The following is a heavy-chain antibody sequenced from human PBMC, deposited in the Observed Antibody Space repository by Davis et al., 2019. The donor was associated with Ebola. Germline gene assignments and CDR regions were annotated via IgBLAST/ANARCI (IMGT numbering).Heavy chain of an antibody. CDR3: ARSLDFPYFDF. J-gene: IGHJ4*02. CDR2: VWSDGSRK. D-gene: IGHD2/OR15-2a*01. CDR1: GFTFSNYG. Sequence: GESLKISCAASGFTFSNYGMNWVRQAPGKGLEWVAVVWSDGSRKYYANSVKGRFTISRDNSKNTLYLQMNSLRAEDTAVYYCARSLDFPYFDFWGQGSLVTVSS. V-gene: IGHV3-33*08.